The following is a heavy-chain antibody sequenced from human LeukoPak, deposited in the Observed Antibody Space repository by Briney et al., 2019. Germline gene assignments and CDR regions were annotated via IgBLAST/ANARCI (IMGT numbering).Heavy chain of an antibody. V-gene: IGHV3-30*18. CDR3: AKEVDTAMAHYYYYGMDV. CDR2: ISYDGSNK. CDR1: GFTFTIYG. J-gene: IGHJ6*02. Sequence: GGSLRLSCAASGFTFTIYGMHWVRPAPGEGLEWVAVISYDGSNKYYADSVKGRFTISRDNSKNTLYLQMNSLRAEDTAVYYCAKEVDTAMAHYYYYGMDVWGQGTTVTVSS. D-gene: IGHD5-18*01.